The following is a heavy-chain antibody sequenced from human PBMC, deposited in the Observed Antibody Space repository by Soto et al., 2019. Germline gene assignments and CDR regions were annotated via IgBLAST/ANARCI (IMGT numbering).Heavy chain of an antibody. J-gene: IGHJ6*02. D-gene: IGHD5-12*01. V-gene: IGHV1-8*01. CDR1: GYTFTSYD. CDR2: MNPNSGNT. CDR3: ARVKLVATARKQIPHKNMDV. Sequence: ASVKVSCKASGYTFTSYDINWVRQATGQGLEWMGWMNPNSGNTGYAQKFQGRVTMTRNTSISTAYMELSSLRSEDTAVYYCARVKLVATARKQIPHKNMDVWGQGATVTVSS.